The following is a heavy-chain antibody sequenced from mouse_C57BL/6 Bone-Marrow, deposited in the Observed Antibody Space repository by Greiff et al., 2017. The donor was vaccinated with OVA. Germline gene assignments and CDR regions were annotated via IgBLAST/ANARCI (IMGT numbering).Heavy chain of an antibody. V-gene: IGHV14-4*01. Sequence: VQLQQSGAELVRPGASVKLSCKASGFNITDDYMHWVKQRPEQGLEWIGWIDTENGDTEYASKFQGKATITADKSSNTAYMQLSSLTSEDTAVYYCTTRFLDYWGQGTTLTVSS. CDR1: GFNITDDY. CDR3: TTRFLDY. J-gene: IGHJ2*01. CDR2: IDTENGDT.